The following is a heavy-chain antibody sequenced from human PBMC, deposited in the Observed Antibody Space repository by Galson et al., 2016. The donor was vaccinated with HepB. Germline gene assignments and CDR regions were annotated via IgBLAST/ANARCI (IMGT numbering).Heavy chain of an antibody. CDR1: GFTVSSNY. CDR2: IHSGGGA. J-gene: IGHJ4*02. CDR3: ARGGPHNNYFDH. V-gene: IGHV3-53*01. Sequence: SLRLSCAASGFTVSSNYMNWVRQPPGKGLEWVSFIHSGGGAYYTHSVKGRFTISTDNSKNTLYLQMNSLRAEDTAIYYCARGGPHNNYFDHWGQGTLVTVSS. D-gene: IGHD1-1*01.